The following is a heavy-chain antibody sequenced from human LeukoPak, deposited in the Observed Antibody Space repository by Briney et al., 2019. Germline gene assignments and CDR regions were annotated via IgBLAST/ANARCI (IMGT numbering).Heavy chain of an antibody. Sequence: GGSLRLSCAASGFTFSTYTMNWVRQAPGKGLEWVSSISTSSTYIYYADSVKGRLTISRDNDKNSLYLQMNSLRAEDTAVYYCARDGYSSGYLKALDYWGQGTQLTVSS. J-gene: IGHJ4*02. CDR3: ARDGYSSGYLKALDY. CDR1: GFTFSTYT. V-gene: IGHV3-21*01. CDR2: ISTSSTYI. D-gene: IGHD5-18*01.